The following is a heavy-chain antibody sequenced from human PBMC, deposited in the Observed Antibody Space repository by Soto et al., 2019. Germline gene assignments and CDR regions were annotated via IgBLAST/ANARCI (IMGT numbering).Heavy chain of an antibody. CDR2: IWYDGSNK. CDR1: GFTFSSYG. Sequence: QVQLVESGGGVVQPGRSLRLSCAASGFTFSSYGMHWVRQAPGKGLEWVAVIWYDGSNKYYADSVKGRFTISRDNSKNTLYLQMNSLRAEDTAVYYCAGDRRDYGDRYWYFDLWGRGTLVTVSS. V-gene: IGHV3-33*01. J-gene: IGHJ2*01. D-gene: IGHD4-17*01. CDR3: AGDRRDYGDRYWYFDL.